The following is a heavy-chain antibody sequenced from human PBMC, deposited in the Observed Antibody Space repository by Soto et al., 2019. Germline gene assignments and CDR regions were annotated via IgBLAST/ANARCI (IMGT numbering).Heavy chain of an antibody. V-gene: IGHV3-30-3*01. CDR3: ARGARAEISSGWSFWRVYSDY. D-gene: IGHD6-19*01. CDR2: ISYDGFHK. CDR1: GFTFSSYV. Sequence: QVQLVESGGGVVQPGRSLRLSCAASGFTFSSYVLHWVRQAPGKGLEWVAVISYDGFHKYYAESVKGRFTISRDNSKKTLYLQINSLRAEDTAVYYCARGARAEISSGWSFWRVYSDYWGQGTLVTVSS. J-gene: IGHJ4*02.